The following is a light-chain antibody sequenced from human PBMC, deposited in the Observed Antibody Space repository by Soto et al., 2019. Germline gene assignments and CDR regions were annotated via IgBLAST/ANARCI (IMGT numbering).Light chain of an antibody. J-gene: IGLJ1*01. Sequence: QSVLTQPASVSGSPGQSITISCTGTSSDVGGYNYVSWYQQHPGKAPKLMIYGVSNRPSGVSNRFSGSKSGNTASLTISGLQAEDEADYYCNSYAGSGGYVFGTGTKVTVL. CDR1: SSDVGGYNY. V-gene: IGLV2-14*01. CDR2: GVS. CDR3: NSYAGSGGYV.